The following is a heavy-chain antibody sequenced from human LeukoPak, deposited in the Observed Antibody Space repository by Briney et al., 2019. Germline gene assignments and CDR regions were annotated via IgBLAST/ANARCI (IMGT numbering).Heavy chain of an antibody. J-gene: IGHJ3*02. CDR2: INPNGGST. CDR3: ARAVGSAVFDAFDI. V-gene: IGHV1-46*01. CDR1: GFTFTSFY. Sequence: ASVKVSCKASGFTFTSFYMHWVRQAPGQGLEWMGVINPNGGSTTYAQKFQGRVTMTRDTSSSTVYMELSSLRSEDTAVYYCARAVGSAVFDAFDIWGQGTMVTVSS. D-gene: IGHD3-10*01.